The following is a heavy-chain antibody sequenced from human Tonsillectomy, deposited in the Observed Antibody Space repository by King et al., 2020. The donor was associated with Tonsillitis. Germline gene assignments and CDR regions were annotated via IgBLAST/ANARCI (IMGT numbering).Heavy chain of an antibody. J-gene: IGHJ5*02. D-gene: IGHD2-21*02. CDR1: GFALSGFP. CDR3: ARLGVVTPVLDL. Sequence: VQLVESGGGVVRPGRSLRLSCAASGFALSGFPMSWVRQAPGKGLEWVAMISKDGSKKNHADFVQGRFYLSRDNSKNTVYLQMKSLRPDDTAVYSCARLGVVTPVLDLWGQGTLVTVSS. CDR2: ISKDGSKK. V-gene: IGHV3-30*04.